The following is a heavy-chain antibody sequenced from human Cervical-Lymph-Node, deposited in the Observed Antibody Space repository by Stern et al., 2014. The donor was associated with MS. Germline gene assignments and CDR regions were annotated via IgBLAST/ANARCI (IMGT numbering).Heavy chain of an antibody. D-gene: IGHD6-19*01. CDR1: GYRFTTFW. Sequence: EVQLVESGAEVKKPGESLKISCKGSGYRFTTFWIGWVRQMPGKGLAWMGLIFPDDSDTRYSPSFQGQVNISADKSTDTAYLQWSSLKASDTATYYCARPLGSGWTAGWYYWGQGTRVTVSS. J-gene: IGHJ4*02. CDR2: IFPDDSDT. CDR3: ARPLGSGWTAGWYY. V-gene: IGHV5-51*03.